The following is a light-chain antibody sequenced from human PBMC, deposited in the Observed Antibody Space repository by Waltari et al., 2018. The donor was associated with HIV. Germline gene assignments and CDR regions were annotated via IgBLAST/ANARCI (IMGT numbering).Light chain of an antibody. J-gene: IGLJ2*01. Sequence: QSALTQPASVSGSPGQSITISCTGTTSDVGGYNSVSWYQQHPGKAPKIMIYEVSNRPSGVSNRFSGSKSGNTASLTISGLQAEDEANYYCSSYTSSITLVLFGGGTKLTVL. V-gene: IGLV2-14*01. CDR3: SSYTSSITLVL. CDR2: EVS. CDR1: TSDVGGYNS.